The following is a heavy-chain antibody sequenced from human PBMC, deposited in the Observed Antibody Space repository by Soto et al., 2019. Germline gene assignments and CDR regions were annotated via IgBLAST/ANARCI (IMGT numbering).Heavy chain of an antibody. V-gene: IGHV4-59*08. CDR3: VSRSAAAGYYGMEV. CDR2: IHYSGST. CDR1: GGSITSYY. Sequence: PSETLSLTCTVSGGSITSYYWSWIRQPPGKGLEWIGDIHYSGSTNYNPSLNSRVTISVDTSKTQFSLKLTSVTAADTAVYYCVSRSAAAGYYGMEVWGQGTTVTVSS. J-gene: IGHJ6*02. D-gene: IGHD6-13*01.